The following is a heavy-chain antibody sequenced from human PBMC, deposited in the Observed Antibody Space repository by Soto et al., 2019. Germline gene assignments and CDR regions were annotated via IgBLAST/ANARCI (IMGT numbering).Heavy chain of an antibody. CDR1: GYTFASFG. Sequence: GASVKVSCKASGYTFASFGISWVRQAPGQGLEWMGWIRADSGHTNYAQKLQGRVTMTTDTSTSTAYMELRSLRSDDTAVYYCARDPRYTYGYYYGLDVWGQGTSVTVSS. D-gene: IGHD5-18*01. CDR2: IRADSGHT. V-gene: IGHV1-18*01. CDR3: ARDPRYTYGYYYGLDV. J-gene: IGHJ6*02.